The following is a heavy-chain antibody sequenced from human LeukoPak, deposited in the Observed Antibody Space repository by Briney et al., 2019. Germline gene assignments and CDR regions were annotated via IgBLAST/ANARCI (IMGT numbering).Heavy chain of an antibody. CDR1: GFTFSSYA. J-gene: IGHJ4*02. V-gene: IGHV3-23*01. Sequence: GGSLRLSCAASGFTFSSYAMTWVRQAPGKGLQWVSAVSGSDGSTYYADSVKGRFTISRDNSKNTLYLQMNTLRAEDTAVYYCAREYGSGSYYYDYWGQGTLVTVSS. CDR2: VSGSDGST. CDR3: AREYGSGSYYYDY. D-gene: IGHD3-10*01.